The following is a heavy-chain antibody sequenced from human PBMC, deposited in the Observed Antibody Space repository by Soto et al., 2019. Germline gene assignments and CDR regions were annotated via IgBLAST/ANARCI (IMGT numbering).Heavy chain of an antibody. V-gene: IGHV4-39*01. CDR3: ARGYCSGGGCYQNYYYYYGLDV. Sequence: SETLSLTCTVSAVSSSSSSYYWGRIRQPPGKGLEWIGSIYYSGSTYYNPSLKSRVTISVDTSKNQFSLNLNSVTAADTAVYYCARGYCSGGGCYQNYYYYYGLDVWGQGTTVTVSS. J-gene: IGHJ6*02. D-gene: IGHD2-15*01. CDR2: IYYSGST. CDR1: AVSSSSSSYY.